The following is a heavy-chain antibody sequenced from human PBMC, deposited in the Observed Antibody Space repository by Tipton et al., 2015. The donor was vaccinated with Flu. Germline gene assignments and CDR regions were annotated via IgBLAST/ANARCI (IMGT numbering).Heavy chain of an antibody. V-gene: IGHV4-59*01. CDR2: IYYSGST. Sequence: TLSLTCTVSGGSISSYYWSWIRQPPGKGLEWIGHIYYSGSTNYSPSLKSRVTISVDTFKNQFSLKLSSVTAADTAVYYCARYGTYDGSRYFQHLGQGTLVTVPS. J-gene: IGHJ1*01. D-gene: IGHD1-26*01. CDR3: ARYGTYDGSRYFQH. CDR1: GGSISSYY.